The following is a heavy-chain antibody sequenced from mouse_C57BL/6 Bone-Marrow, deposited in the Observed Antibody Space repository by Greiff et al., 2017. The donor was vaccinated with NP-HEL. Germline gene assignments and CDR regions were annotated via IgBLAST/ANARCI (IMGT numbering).Heavy chain of an antibody. V-gene: IGHV1-52*01. D-gene: IGHD1-1*01. CDR1: GYTFTSYW. J-gene: IGHJ2*01. CDR2: IDPSDSET. Sequence: QVQLQQPGAELVRPGSSVKLSCKASGYTFTSYWMHWVKQRPIQGLEWIGNIDPSDSETHYNQKFKDKATLTVDKSSSTAYMQLSSLTSEDSAVDYCARKGEFITTVVDPPYYFDDWGQGTTLTVSS. CDR3: ARKGEFITTVVDPPYYFDD.